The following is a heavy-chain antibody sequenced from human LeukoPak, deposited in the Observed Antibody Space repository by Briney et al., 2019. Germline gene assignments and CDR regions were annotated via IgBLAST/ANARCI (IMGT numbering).Heavy chain of an antibody. CDR2: INHSGST. D-gene: IGHD5-24*01. V-gene: IGHV4-34*01. Sequence: SETLSLTCAVYGGSFSGYYWSWIRQPPGKGLEWIGEINHSGSTNYNPSLKSRVTISVDTSKNQFSLKLSSVTAADTAVYYCARTTRDGYEDYWGQGTLVTVSS. J-gene: IGHJ4*02. CDR1: GGSFSGYY. CDR3: ARTTRDGYEDY.